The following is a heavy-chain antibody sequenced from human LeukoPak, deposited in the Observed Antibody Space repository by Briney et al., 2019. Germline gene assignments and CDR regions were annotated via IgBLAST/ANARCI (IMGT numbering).Heavy chain of an antibody. J-gene: IGHJ4*02. V-gene: IGHV4-39*01. CDR1: GGSISSSSYY. Sequence: SETLSLTCTVSGGSISSSSYYWGWIRQPPGKGLEWIGSIYYSGSTYYNPSLKSRVTISVDTPKNQFSLKLSSVTAADTAVYYCARPNCSGGSCNHYYFDYWGQGTLVTVSS. CDR3: ARPNCSGGSCNHYYFDY. D-gene: IGHD2-15*01. CDR2: IYYSGST.